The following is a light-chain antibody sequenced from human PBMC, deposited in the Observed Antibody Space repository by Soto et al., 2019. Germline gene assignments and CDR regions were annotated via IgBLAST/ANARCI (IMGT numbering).Light chain of an antibody. J-gene: IGKJ5*01. Sequence: EIVMTQSPATLSLSPGERATLSCRASQSISSNLACYQQKPAQAPRLLIYAASTRATGIPARFSGSGSGTEFTLTISTLQSQDFAVYYCQQYNDWPEITFGQGTRLEIK. V-gene: IGKV3-15*01. CDR3: QQYNDWPEIT. CDR2: AAS. CDR1: QSISSN.